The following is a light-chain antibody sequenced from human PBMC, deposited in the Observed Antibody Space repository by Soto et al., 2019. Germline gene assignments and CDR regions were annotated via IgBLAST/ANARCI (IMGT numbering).Light chain of an antibody. V-gene: IGKV3-20*01. CDR2: GAS. J-gene: IGKJ5*01. CDR1: QSVSSSY. Sequence: EIVLTQSPGTLSLSPGERATLSCRASQSVSSSYLAWYQQKPGQAPRLLIYGASSRATGIPDRXSGSGSGXXXXXXXXXLEPEDFAVYYCQQYGSSPITFGQGTRLEIK. CDR3: QQYGSSPIT.